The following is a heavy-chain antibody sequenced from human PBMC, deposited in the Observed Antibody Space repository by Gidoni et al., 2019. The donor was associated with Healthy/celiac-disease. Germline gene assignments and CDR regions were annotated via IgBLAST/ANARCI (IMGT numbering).Heavy chain of an antibody. CDR1: GGSFSGYY. CDR3: ARGGVRGYSYGYGVYYFDY. Sequence: QVQLQQWGAGLLKPSETLSLTCAVYGGSFSGYYWSWIRQPPGKGLEWIGEINHSGSTNYNPSLKSRVTISVDTSKNQFSLKLSSVTAADTAVYYCARGGVRGYSYGYGVYYFDYWGQGTLVTVSS. V-gene: IGHV4-34*01. J-gene: IGHJ4*02. CDR2: INHSGST. D-gene: IGHD5-18*01.